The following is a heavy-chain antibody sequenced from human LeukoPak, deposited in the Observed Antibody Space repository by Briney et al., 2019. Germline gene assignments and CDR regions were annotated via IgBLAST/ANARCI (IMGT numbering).Heavy chain of an antibody. Sequence: ASVKVSCKASGGTFSSYAISWVRQAPGQGLEWMGWINPNSGGTNYAQKFQGRVTMTRDTSISTAYMELSRLRSDDTAVYYCAREDYGDYGTPYYYYGMDVWGQGTTVTVSS. CDR1: GGTFSSYA. V-gene: IGHV1-2*02. J-gene: IGHJ6*02. CDR3: AREDYGDYGTPYYYYGMDV. D-gene: IGHD4-17*01. CDR2: INPNSGGT.